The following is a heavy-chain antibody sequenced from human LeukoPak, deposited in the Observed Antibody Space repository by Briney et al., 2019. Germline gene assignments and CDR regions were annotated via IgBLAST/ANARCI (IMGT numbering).Heavy chain of an antibody. CDR1: GYSFTNYW. D-gene: IGHD3-10*01. CDR2: TYPRDSDT. CDR3: AITYGSLAFDY. V-gene: IGHV5-51*01. Sequence: GDSLKISCEASGYSFTNYWIAWVRQMPGQGPEWMGSTYPRDSDTRYSPSFQGQVTISADKSISTAYLQWSSLKASDTAMYYCAITYGSLAFDYWGQGTLVTVSS. J-gene: IGHJ4*02.